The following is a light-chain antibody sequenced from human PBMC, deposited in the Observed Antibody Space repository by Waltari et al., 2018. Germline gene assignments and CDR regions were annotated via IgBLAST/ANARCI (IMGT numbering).Light chain of an antibody. J-gene: IGLJ1*01. CDR1: KLGEKY. CDR3: QAWDSSTYF. V-gene: IGLV3-1*01. Sequence: YALTQSPSVSVSPGQTANITCSGEKLGEKYSCWYQQKAGQSPRLVIYQDVKRPSGIPERFSGSTSGNTATLTISETQATDEADYYCQAWDSSTYFFGTGTKVTVL. CDR2: QDV.